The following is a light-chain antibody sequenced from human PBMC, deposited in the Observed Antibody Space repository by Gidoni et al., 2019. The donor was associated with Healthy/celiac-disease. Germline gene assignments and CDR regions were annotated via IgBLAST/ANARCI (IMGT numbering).Light chain of an antibody. CDR1: QDISNY. J-gene: IGKJ3*01. CDR2: DAS. Sequence: DIEMTQCQSSLSASVGDRVTITCQASQDISNYLNWYQQKPGKAPKLLIYDASNLETGVPSRFSGSGSGTDFTFTISSLQPEDIATYYCQQYDNLPSFTFGPGTKVDIK. V-gene: IGKV1-33*01. CDR3: QQYDNLPSFT.